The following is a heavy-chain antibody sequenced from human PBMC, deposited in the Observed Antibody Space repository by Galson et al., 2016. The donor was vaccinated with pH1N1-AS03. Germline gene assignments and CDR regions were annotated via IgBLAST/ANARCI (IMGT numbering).Heavy chain of an antibody. CDR3: ARHERWFSSGWDIDS. V-gene: IGHV4-59*11. D-gene: IGHD6-19*01. CDR2: VFYTGST. CDR1: GGSITSHY. Sequence: ETLSLTCSVSGGSITSHYWTWIRQPPGKGLEWIGYVFYTGSTYYNPSLKSRLTISVDESKNQFSLKLRSVSAADTAVYYCARHERWFSSGWDIDSWSLGTLVTVFS. J-gene: IGHJ4*02.